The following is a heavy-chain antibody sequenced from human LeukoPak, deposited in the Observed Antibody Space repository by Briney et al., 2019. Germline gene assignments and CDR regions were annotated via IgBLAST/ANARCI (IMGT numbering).Heavy chain of an antibody. CDR1: GFTFSSYA. V-gene: IGHV3-48*02. CDR3: ARGGLEWLSY. CDR2: ISSGSGTI. Sequence: GGSLRLSCAASGFTFSSYATNWVRQAPGKGLEWVSYISSGSGTIYYAHSLKGRFTISRDNAKNSLYLQMNSLRDEDTAVYYCARGGLEWLSYWGQGTLVTVSS. J-gene: IGHJ4*02. D-gene: IGHD6-19*01.